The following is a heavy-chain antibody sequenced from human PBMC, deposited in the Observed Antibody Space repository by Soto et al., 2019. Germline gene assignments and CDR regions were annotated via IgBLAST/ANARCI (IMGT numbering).Heavy chain of an antibody. CDR3: ARLRAARLPRIDYYYYYGMDV. D-gene: IGHD6-6*01. V-gene: IGHV1-69*01. J-gene: IGHJ6*02. CDR1: GGTFSSYA. CDR2: IIPIFGTA. Sequence: QVQLVQSGAEVKKPGSSVKVSCKASGGTFSSYAISWVRQAPGQGLEWMGGIIPIFGTANYAQKFQGRVTITADESTSTAYMELSSLRSEDTAVYYCARLRAARLPRIDYYYYYGMDVWGQGTTVTVSS.